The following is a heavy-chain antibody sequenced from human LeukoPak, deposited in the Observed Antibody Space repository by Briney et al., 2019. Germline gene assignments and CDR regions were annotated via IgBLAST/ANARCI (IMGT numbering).Heavy chain of an antibody. J-gene: IGHJ4*02. CDR1: GFTFISNA. Sequence: GGSLRLSCAASGFTFISNAMSWVRQAPGKGLEWVSAISGSVGGTYYADSVKGRFTISRDTSKNTLYLQMNSLRAEDTAVYYCTKAWRGDYIPDYFDYWGQGTLVTVSS. CDR3: TKAWRGDYIPDYFDY. V-gene: IGHV3-23*01. D-gene: IGHD4-17*01. CDR2: ISGSVGGT.